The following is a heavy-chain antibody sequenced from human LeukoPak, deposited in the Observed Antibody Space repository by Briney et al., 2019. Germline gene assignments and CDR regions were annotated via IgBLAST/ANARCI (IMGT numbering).Heavy chain of an antibody. Sequence: GASVKVSCKASGYTFTSYDINWVRQATGQGLEWMGWMNPNSGNTGYAQKFQGRVTMTRNTSISTAYMELSSLRSEDTAVYYCARGTRRNTATELGGNYYSDYWGQGTLVTVSS. J-gene: IGHJ4*02. CDR3: ARGTRRNTATELGGNYYSDY. CDR2: MNPNSGNT. V-gene: IGHV1-8*01. D-gene: IGHD5-18*01. CDR1: GYTFTSYD.